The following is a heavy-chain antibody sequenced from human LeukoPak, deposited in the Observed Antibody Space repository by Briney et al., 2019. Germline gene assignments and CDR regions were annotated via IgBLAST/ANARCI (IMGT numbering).Heavy chain of an antibody. Sequence: SETLSLTCTVSGGSISSHYWSWIRQPPGKGLEWIGEINHSGSTNYNPSLKSRVTISVDTSKNQFSLKLSSVTAADTAVYYCARMGYCSSTSCPGDYWGQGTLVTVSS. J-gene: IGHJ4*02. CDR2: INHSGST. D-gene: IGHD2-2*01. CDR1: GGSISSHY. V-gene: IGHV4-34*01. CDR3: ARMGYCSSTSCPGDY.